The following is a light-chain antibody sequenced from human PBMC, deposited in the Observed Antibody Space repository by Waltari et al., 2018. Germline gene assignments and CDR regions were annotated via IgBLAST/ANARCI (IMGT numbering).Light chain of an antibody. J-gene: IGKJ4*01. V-gene: IGKV1-39*01. CDR1: QCISSY. Sequence: DIQMTQSPSSLSASVGDRVTSTCRASQCISSYLNWYQQTPGKAPQVLSYAATSLQSGVPSRFRGSGSGTDFTLAISSLQPEDVAVYFCQHSYHTPLTFGGGTKVEIK. CDR3: QHSYHTPLT. CDR2: AAT.